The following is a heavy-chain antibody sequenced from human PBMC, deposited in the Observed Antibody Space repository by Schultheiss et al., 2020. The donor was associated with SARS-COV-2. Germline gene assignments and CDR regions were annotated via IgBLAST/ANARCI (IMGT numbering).Heavy chain of an antibody. D-gene: IGHD6-13*01. Sequence: GGSLRLSCTASGFTVSSNYLSWVRQAPGKGLEWVGRSRIRAKGYTTEYTASVKGRFTISRDDSKNTLYLQMNSLKTEDTAVYYCTTVSSSWNSDYWGQGTLVTVSS. CDR1: GFTVSSNY. CDR3: TTVSSSWNSDY. CDR2: SRIRAKGYTT. V-gene: IGHV3-72*01. J-gene: IGHJ4*02.